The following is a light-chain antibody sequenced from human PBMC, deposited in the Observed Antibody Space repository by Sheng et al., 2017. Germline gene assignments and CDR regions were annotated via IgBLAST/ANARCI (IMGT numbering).Light chain of an antibody. CDR1: GSNIGSNT. V-gene: IGLV1-44*01. CDR3: AAWDDSLEGWV. CDR2: SNN. Sequence: QSVVTQPPSASGTPGQRVTISCSGSGSNIGSNTVNWYQHLPGTAPRLLMYSNNQRPSGVPDRFSGSKSGTSASLAISGLQSEDEADYYCAAWDDSLEGWVFGGGTKVT. J-gene: IGLJ3*02.